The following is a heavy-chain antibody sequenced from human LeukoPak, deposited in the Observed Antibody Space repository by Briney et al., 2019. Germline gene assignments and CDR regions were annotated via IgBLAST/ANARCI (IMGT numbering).Heavy chain of an antibody. V-gene: IGHV4-39*07. CDR3: ARDLYYYGSGSPDY. J-gene: IGHJ4*02. CDR1: GGSISSSSYY. Sequence: KPSETLSLTCTVSGGSISSSSYYWGWIRQPPGKGLEWIGSIYYSGSTYYNPSLKSRVTISVDTSKNQFSLKLSSVTAADTAVYYCARDLYYYGSGSPDYWGQGTLVTVSS. D-gene: IGHD3-10*01. CDR2: IYYSGST.